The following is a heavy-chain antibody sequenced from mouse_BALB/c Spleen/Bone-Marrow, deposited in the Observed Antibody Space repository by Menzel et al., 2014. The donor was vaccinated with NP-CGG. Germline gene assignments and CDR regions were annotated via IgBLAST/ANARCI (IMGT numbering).Heavy chain of an antibody. V-gene: IGHV1-7*01. J-gene: IGHJ3*01. Sequence: QVQLKQSGAELAKPGASVKMSCKASGYTFTSYWMHWVKQRPGQGLEWIGYINPSSGYNEYNQKFKDKATLTADKSSSTAYMQLSSLTSEDSAVYYCAGYYYGEGFAYWGLGTLVTVSA. CDR1: GYTFTSYW. CDR3: AGYYYGEGFAY. CDR2: INPSSGYN. D-gene: IGHD1-1*01.